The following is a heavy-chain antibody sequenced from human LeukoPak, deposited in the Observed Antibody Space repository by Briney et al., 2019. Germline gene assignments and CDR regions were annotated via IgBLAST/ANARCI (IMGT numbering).Heavy chain of an antibody. CDR3: ARDLVYGSGSSNYYYYGMDV. CDR2: IYYSGST. CDR1: GGSISSYY. V-gene: IGHV4-59*01. Sequence: SETLSLTCTASGGSISSYYWSWIRQPPGKGLEWIGYIYYSGSTNYNPSLKSRVTISVDTSKNQFSLKLSSVTAADTAVYYCARDLVYGSGSSNYYYYGMDVWGQGTTVTVSS. J-gene: IGHJ6*02. D-gene: IGHD3-10*01.